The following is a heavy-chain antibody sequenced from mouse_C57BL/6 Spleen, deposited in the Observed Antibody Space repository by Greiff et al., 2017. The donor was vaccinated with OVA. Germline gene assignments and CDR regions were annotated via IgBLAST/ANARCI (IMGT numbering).Heavy chain of an antibody. Sequence: DVKLQESGPGLVKPSQSLSLTCSVTGYSITSGYYWNWIRQFPGNKLEWMGYISYDGSNNYNPSLKNRISITRDTSKNQFFLKLNSVTTEDTATYYCAREGYYYGSGWDYWGQGTTLTVSS. CDR1: GYSITSGYY. D-gene: IGHD1-1*01. CDR2: ISYDGSN. CDR3: AREGYYYGSGWDY. V-gene: IGHV3-6*01. J-gene: IGHJ2*01.